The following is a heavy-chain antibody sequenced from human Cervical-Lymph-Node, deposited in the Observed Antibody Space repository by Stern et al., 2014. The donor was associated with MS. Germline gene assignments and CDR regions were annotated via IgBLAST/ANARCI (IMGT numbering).Heavy chain of an antibody. J-gene: IGHJ4*02. CDR2: YNPSGVKT. Sequence: QVQLVQSGAEVRKPGASVKISCEASGYTFTTYYMHWVRQAPAQGLEWVAVYNPSGVKTTYAQRFQGRVTVTGYTSTSTVYMELTGLRSEDTAVYYCARVLSLATSDSWGQGTLVIVSS. D-gene: IGHD1-1*01. V-gene: IGHV1-46*01. CDR1: GYTFTTYY. CDR3: ARVLSLATSDS.